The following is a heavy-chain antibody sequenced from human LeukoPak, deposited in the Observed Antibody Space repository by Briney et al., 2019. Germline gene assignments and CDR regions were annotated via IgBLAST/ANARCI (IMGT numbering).Heavy chain of an antibody. Sequence: PTGGSLRLSCAASGFPFSSAWMHWVRQTPGKGLVWVSRINSDGSSTNYADSVKGRFTISRDNAKNMVNLQMNSLRAEDTAIYYCTRDYSYAMAVWGQGTTVTVSS. J-gene: IGHJ6*02. CDR3: TRDYSYAMAV. V-gene: IGHV3-74*01. D-gene: IGHD2-21*01. CDR2: INSDGSST. CDR1: GFPFSSAW.